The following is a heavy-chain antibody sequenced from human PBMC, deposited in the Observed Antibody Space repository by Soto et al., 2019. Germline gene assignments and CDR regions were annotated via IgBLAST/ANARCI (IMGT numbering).Heavy chain of an antibody. CDR3: TSGIVVVIPSGMDV. J-gene: IGHJ6*02. CDR2: IKRKTDGGTT. D-gene: IGHD3-22*01. CDR1: GFTFSNAW. V-gene: IGHV3-15*01. Sequence: PGGSLRLSCAATGFTFSNAWMSWVRQAPGKGLEWVGRIKRKTDGGTTDYAAPVKGRFTISRDDSKNTLYLQMNSLKTEDTAVNFCTSGIVVVIPSGMDVWGQGTTVTVSS.